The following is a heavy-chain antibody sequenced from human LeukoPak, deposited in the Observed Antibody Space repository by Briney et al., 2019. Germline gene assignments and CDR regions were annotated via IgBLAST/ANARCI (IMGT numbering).Heavy chain of an antibody. CDR1: GFTFSSYW. CDR3: ARDVAVDY. J-gene: IGHJ4*02. Sequence: GGSLRLSCVASGFTFSSYWMSWVRQAPGKGLEWVANIKQEGSDKYYVDSVKGRFTISRDNAKNSLYLQMNSLRAEDTAVYYCARDVAVDYWGQGTLVTVSS. CDR2: IKQEGSDK. V-gene: IGHV3-7*01.